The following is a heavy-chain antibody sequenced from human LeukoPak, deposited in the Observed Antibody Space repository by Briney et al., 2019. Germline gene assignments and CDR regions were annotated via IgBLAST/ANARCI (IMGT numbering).Heavy chain of an antibody. CDR3: ARGRRSVGAYRWSRPGAFDY. V-gene: IGHV4-59*12. J-gene: IGHJ4*02. CDR2: IYHSGGT. D-gene: IGHD1-26*01. CDR1: GGSISSYY. Sequence: SETLSLTCTVSGGSISSYYWSWIRQPPGKGLEWIGSIYHSGGTYYNPSLKSRVTISVDTSKNQFSLKLSSVTAADTAVYYCARGRRSVGAYRWSRPGAFDYWGQGTLVTVSS.